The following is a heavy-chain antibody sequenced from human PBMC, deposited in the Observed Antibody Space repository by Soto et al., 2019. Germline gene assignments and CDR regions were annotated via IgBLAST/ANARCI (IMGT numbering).Heavy chain of an antibody. J-gene: IGHJ5*02. CDR1: GFTFSSYA. CDR2: ISGSGGST. CDR3: ASGYYYDSSGYYPLA. D-gene: IGHD3-22*01. Sequence: PGGSLRLSCVASGFTFSSYAMSWVRQAPGKGLEWVSAISGSGGSTYYADSVKGRFTISRDNSKNTLYLQMNSLRAEDTAVYYCASGYYYDSSGYYPLAWGQGTLVTVSS. V-gene: IGHV3-23*01.